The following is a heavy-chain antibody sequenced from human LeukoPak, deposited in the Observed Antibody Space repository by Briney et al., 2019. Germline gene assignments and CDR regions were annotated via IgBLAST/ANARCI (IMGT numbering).Heavy chain of an antibody. J-gene: IGHJ4*02. CDR1: GFTFSSYT. CDR2: ISISGGSI. Sequence: PGGSLRLSCVASGFTFSSYTMSWVRQAPGKGLEWVSAISISGGSIYYADSVKGRFTISRDNAKNSLYLQMNSLRAEDTAVYYCARDEGRGVIATSTLDYWGQGTLVTVSS. D-gene: IGHD3-10*01. CDR3: ARDEGRGVIATSTLDY. V-gene: IGHV3-21*01.